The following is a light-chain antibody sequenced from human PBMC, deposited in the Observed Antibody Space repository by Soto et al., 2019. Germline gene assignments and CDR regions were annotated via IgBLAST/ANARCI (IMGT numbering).Light chain of an antibody. CDR1: QSISSH. V-gene: IGKV1-39*01. Sequence: QMTQSPSSLFASVGDRVTITCRASQSISSHLNWYQQKVGQTPRLLIYAASTLQSEVPPRFSGSGSGTEFTLTISGLQREDFATYYCQQSHSDPLTFGGGTK. J-gene: IGKJ4*01. CDR2: AAS. CDR3: QQSHSDPLT.